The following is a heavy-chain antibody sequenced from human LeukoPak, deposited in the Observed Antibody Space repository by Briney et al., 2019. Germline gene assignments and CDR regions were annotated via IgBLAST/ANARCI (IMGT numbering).Heavy chain of an antibody. V-gene: IGHV1-24*01. CDR3: ATDYPRYCSSTSCPSGI. D-gene: IGHD2-2*01. CDR2: FDPEDGET. J-gene: IGHJ3*02. CDR1: GYTLTELS. Sequence: ASVKVSCKVSGYTLTELSMHWVRQAPGKGLEWMGGFDPEDGETIYAQKFQGRVTMTEDTSTDTAYMELSSLRSEDTAVYYCATDYPRYCSSTSCPSGIWGQGTMVTVSS.